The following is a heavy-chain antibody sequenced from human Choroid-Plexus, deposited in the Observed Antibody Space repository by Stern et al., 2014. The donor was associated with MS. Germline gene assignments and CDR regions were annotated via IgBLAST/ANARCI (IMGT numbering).Heavy chain of an antibody. CDR2: TRNKANSYTT. V-gene: IGHV3-72*01. Sequence: EVQLVESGGGLVQPGGSLRLSCAASGFTFSDHYMDWVRQAPGKGLEWVGRTRNKANSYTTEYAASVKGRFTISRDDSKNSLYLQMNSLKTEDTAVYYCARDTARXXXXEPGQKPPCRGAGG. J-gene: IGHJ1*01. CDR3: ARDTARXXXXEPGQKPPCRGA. D-gene: IGHD1-14*01. CDR1: GFTFSDHY.